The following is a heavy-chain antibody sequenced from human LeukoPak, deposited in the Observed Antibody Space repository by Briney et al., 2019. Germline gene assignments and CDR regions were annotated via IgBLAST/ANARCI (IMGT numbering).Heavy chain of an antibody. J-gene: IGHJ4*02. CDR3: AHGGSGSYYTFDY. CDR1: GYTFTSYY. D-gene: IGHD3-10*01. Sequence: ASVRVSCKASGYTFTSYYMHWVRQAPGQGLEWMGWINPNSGGTNYAQKFQGRVTMTRDTAISTAYMELSRLRSDDTAVYYCAHGGSGSYYTFDYWGQGTLVAVSS. CDR2: INPNSGGT. V-gene: IGHV1-2*02.